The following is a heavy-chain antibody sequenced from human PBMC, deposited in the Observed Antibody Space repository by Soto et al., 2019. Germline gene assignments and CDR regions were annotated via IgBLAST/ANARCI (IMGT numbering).Heavy chain of an antibody. CDR3: AKDGAGRAFDI. D-gene: IGHD2-15*01. Sequence: GGSLRLSCAASGFTFRSYGVHWVLQAPGKGLEWVAVISYDGSNKYYADSVKGRFTISRDNSKNTLYLQMNSLRAEDTAVYYCAKDGAGRAFDIWGQGTMVTVSS. J-gene: IGHJ3*02. CDR1: GFTFRSYG. CDR2: ISYDGSNK. V-gene: IGHV3-30*18.